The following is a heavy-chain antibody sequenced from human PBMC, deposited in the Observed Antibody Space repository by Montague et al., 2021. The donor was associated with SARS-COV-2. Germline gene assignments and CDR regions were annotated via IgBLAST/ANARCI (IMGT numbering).Heavy chain of an antibody. CDR3: ARGGEYYDFWSGYYKGDWFDP. V-gene: IGHV4-38-2*02. D-gene: IGHD3-3*01. Sequence: SETRSLTCTVSGYSIISGYYWGWIRQPPGKGLEWIGSIYHSGSTYYNPSLKSRVTISVDTSKNQFSLKPSSVTAADTAVYYCARGGEYYDFWSGYYKGDWFDPWGQGTLVTISS. CDR2: IYHSGST. J-gene: IGHJ5*02. CDR1: GYSIISGYY.